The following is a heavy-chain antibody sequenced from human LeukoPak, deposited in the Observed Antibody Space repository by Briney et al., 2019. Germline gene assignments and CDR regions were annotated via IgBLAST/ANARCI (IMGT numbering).Heavy chain of an antibody. Sequence: SETLSLTCTVSGGSISSSSYYWGWIRQPPGKGLEWIGSFYYSGSTYYNPSLKSRVTISVDTSKNQFSLKLSSVTAAGTAVYYCARDNSRRYSSGWYENHYFDYWGQGTLVTVSS. V-gene: IGHV4-39*07. J-gene: IGHJ4*02. CDR1: GGSISSSSYY. D-gene: IGHD6-19*01. CDR3: ARDNSRRYSSGWYENHYFDY. CDR2: FYYSGST.